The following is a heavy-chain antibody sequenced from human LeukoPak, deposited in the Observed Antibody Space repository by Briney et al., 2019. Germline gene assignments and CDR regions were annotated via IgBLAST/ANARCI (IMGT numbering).Heavy chain of an antibody. J-gene: IGHJ4*02. V-gene: IGHV3-15*01. CDR2: IKSKIDGGTT. CDR1: GFNFGDYG. D-gene: IGHD3-3*01. CDR3: TSFRITLFGVVIDY. Sequence: GGSLRLSCTVSGFNFGDYGLSWFRQAPGKGLEWVGRIKSKIDGGTTDYAAPVKDRFTISRDDSKNMLFLQMNSLKTEDTAVYYCTSFRITLFGVVIDYWGQGTLVTVSS.